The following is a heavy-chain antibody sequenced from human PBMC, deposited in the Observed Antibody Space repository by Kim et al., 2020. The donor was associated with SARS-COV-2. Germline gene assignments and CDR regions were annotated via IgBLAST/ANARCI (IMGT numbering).Heavy chain of an antibody. Sequence: YAVSVKSRITINPDTSKNQFSLQLNSVTPEDTAVYYCARAKEYTSSSGFDYWGQGTLVTVSS. J-gene: IGHJ4*02. V-gene: IGHV6-1*01. CDR3: ARAKEYTSSSGFDY. D-gene: IGHD6-6*01.